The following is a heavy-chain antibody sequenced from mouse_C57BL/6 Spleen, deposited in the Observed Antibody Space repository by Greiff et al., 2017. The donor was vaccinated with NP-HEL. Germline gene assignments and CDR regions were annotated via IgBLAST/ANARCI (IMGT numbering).Heavy chain of an antibody. Sequence: QVQLQQPGTELVKPGASVKLSCKASGYTFTSYWMHWVKQRPGQGLEWIGNINPSNGGTNYNEKFKSKANLTVDKSSSTAYMQLRSLTSEDSAVYYCASEGIYYGYDGGYAMDYWGQGTSVTVSS. CDR1: GYTFTSYW. V-gene: IGHV1-53*01. D-gene: IGHD2-2*01. J-gene: IGHJ4*01. CDR2: INPSNGGT. CDR3: ASEGIYYGYDGGYAMDY.